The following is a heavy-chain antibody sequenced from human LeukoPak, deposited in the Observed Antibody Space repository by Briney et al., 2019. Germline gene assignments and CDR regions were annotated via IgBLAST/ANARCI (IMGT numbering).Heavy chain of an antibody. Sequence: GGSLRLSCSASGFIFASYGMNWVRQAPGKGLQWVSYISAGSSNTFYADSVKGRFTIPRDDADNSLHLQMNSLSDEDTAVYYCARDAVQAGTPFYFDFWGQGALVTVSS. J-gene: IGHJ4*02. CDR2: ISAGSSNT. V-gene: IGHV3-48*02. CDR3: ARDAVQAGTPFYFDF. D-gene: IGHD2-15*01. CDR1: GFIFASYG.